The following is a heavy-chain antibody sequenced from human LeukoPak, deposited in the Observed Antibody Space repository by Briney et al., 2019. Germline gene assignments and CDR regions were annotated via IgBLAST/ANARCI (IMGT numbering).Heavy chain of an antibody. J-gene: IGHJ6*02. CDR3: ARVRYHGSGSYYYYGMDV. Sequence: GGSLRLSCAASGFTFSDYYMSWIRQAPGKGLEWVSYISSSGSTIYYADSVKGRFTISRDNAKNSLYLQMNSLRAEDTAVYYCARVRYHGSGSYYYYGMDVWGQGTTVTVSS. CDR2: ISSSGSTI. D-gene: IGHD3-10*01. CDR1: GFTFSDYY. V-gene: IGHV3-11*01.